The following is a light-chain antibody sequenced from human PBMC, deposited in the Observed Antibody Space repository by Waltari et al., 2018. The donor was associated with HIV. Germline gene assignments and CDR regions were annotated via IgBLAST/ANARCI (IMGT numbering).Light chain of an antibody. CDR3: SSYTSSSTLV. CDR1: SSDVVCYNC. V-gene: IGLV2-14*01. CDR2: EVS. Sequence: QSALTQPASVSGSPGPSIPIPCTGTSSDVVCYNCVSWYQQHPGKAPKLMIYEVSNRPSGVSNRFSGSKSGNTASLTISGLQAEDEADYYCSSYTSSSTLVFGGGTKLTVL. J-gene: IGLJ2*01.